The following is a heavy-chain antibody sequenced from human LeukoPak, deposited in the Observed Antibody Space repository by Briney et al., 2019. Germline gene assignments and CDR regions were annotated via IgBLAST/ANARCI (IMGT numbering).Heavy chain of an antibody. D-gene: IGHD6-13*01. Sequence: GGPLRLSFEAPGFPFSSYWMHWVRKAPGRGLVWVSRISSDGSSTSYADSVKGRFTISRDNAKNTLYLQMNSLRAEDTAVYYCARDLFVSSFLLDYWGQGTLVTVSS. CDR1: GFPFSSYW. CDR2: ISSDGSST. J-gene: IGHJ4*02. CDR3: ARDLFVSSFLLDY. V-gene: IGHV3-74*01.